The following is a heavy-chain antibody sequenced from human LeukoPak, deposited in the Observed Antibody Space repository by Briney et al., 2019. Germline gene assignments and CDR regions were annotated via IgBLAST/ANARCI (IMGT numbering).Heavy chain of an antibody. V-gene: IGHV3-30*18. CDR3: AKERDISSSRYLSNYFDY. CDR2: ISYDGSNT. Sequence: GGSLRLSCAASGFTFSSYGMHWVRQAPGKGLEWVAVISYDGSNTYYADSVKGRFTISRDNSKNTLYLQMNSLRAEDTAVYYCAKERDISSSRYLSNYFDYWGQGTLVTVSS. J-gene: IGHJ4*02. CDR1: GFTFSSYG. D-gene: IGHD6-13*01.